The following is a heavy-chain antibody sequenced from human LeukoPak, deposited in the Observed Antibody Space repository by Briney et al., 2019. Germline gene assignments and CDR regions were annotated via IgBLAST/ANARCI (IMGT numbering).Heavy chain of an antibody. J-gene: IGHJ4*02. Sequence: PSETLSLTCAVYGXSFSGYYWSWIRQPPGKGLEWIGEINHRGSTNYNPSLKSRVTISVDRSRNQFSLKVRSVTAADTAVYYCARLVEYSSSIDYWGQGTLVTVSS. CDR1: GXSFSGYY. D-gene: IGHD6-6*01. CDR3: ARLVEYSSSIDY. V-gene: IGHV4-34*01. CDR2: INHRGST.